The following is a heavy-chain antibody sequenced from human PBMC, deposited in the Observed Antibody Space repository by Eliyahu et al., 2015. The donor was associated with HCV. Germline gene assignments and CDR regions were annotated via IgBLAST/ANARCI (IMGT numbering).Heavy chain of an antibody. D-gene: IGHD6-19*01. J-gene: IGHJ5*02. V-gene: IGHV4-59*01. CDR3: ASGGGGIAVAGTGGWFDP. CDR1: GGSITTXY. CDR2: IHYSGST. Sequence: QVQLQESGPGLVKPSETLSLSCTVSGGSITTXYWSWIRQPPGKGLEWIGYIHYSGSTNYNPSFKSRVTISVDTSKNQFSLNLTSVTAADTAVYYCASGGGGIAVAGTGGWFDPWGQGTLVTVSS.